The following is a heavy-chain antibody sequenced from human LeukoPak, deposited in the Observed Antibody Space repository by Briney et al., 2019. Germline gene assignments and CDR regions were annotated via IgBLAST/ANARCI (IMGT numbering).Heavy chain of an antibody. V-gene: IGHV3-30*03. CDR2: ISYDGSNK. D-gene: IGHD1-26*01. CDR1: GFTFGTYG. Sequence: GGSLRLSCAASGFTFGTYGMHWVRQAPGKGLEWVAVISYDGSNKYYADSVKGRFTISRDNSKNTLYLQMNSLRAEDTAVYYCARDKGGSYEGDFDYWGQGTLVTVSS. CDR3: ARDKGGSYEGDFDY. J-gene: IGHJ4*02.